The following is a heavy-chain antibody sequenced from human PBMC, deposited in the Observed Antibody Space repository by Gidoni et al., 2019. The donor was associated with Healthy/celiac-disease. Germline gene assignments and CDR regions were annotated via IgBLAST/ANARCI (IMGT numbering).Heavy chain of an antibody. D-gene: IGHD5-18*01. CDR3: ARFDLGGYSPDY. CDR2: IYHSGST. Sequence: QVPLQESGPGVVKPSENLSLPCTVSGYSISSGYYGGWIRPPPGEGLEWIGSIYHSGSTSDHPSLQRLVTVSVDPSNNQVSLNLSSVPAADTAVYYCARFDLGGYSPDYWGQGTLVTVSS. J-gene: IGHJ4*02. CDR1: GYSISSGYY. V-gene: IGHV4-38-2*02.